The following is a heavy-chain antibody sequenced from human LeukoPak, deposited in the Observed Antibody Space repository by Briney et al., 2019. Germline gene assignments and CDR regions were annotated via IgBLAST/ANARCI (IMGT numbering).Heavy chain of an antibody. CDR3: AKRRGTSPGGEFDP. V-gene: IGHV3-74*01. CDR1: GFTFNSYW. J-gene: IGHJ5*02. D-gene: IGHD2-21*01. CDR2: INSDGSDT. Sequence: GGSLRLSCAASGFTFNSYWMHWVRQAPGMGLVWVSRINSDGSDTSYADSVKGRFTISRDNAKNTLYLQMNSLRAEDTAVYYCAKRRGTSPGGEFDPWGQGTLVTVSS.